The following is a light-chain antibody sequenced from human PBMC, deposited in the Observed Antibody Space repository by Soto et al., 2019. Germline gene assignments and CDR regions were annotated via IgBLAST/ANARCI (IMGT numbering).Light chain of an antibody. V-gene: IGKV3-15*01. CDR3: QQATYWPWT. CDR2: GAS. CDR1: QSVNSN. Sequence: DTVMTQSPATLSVSPGERATLSCRASQSVNSNLAWYQQKSGQAPRLLIYGASTRATGIPVRFSGSGSGTEFTLTISSLQSEDSAVYYCQQATYWPWTLGQGTKV. J-gene: IGKJ1*01.